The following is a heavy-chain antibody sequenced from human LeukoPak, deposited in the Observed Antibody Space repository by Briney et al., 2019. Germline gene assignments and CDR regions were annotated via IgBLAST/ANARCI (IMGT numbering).Heavy chain of an antibody. Sequence: ASVKVSCKASGYTFTGYYMHWVRQAPGQGLEWMGWINPNSGGTNYAQKFQGRVTMTRDTSISTAYMELSRLRPDDTAVYYCARARTKYCSGGSCYLAYWGQGTLVTVSS. J-gene: IGHJ4*02. CDR1: GYTFTGYY. D-gene: IGHD2-15*01. CDR3: ARARTKYCSGGSCYLAY. V-gene: IGHV1-2*02. CDR2: INPNSGGT.